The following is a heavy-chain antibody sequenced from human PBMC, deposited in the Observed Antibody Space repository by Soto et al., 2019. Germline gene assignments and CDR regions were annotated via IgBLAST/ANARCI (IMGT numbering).Heavy chain of an antibody. D-gene: IGHD2-15*01. CDR3: ARIRCSGGSCYRIYYYYYGMDV. V-gene: IGHV2-26*01. CDR1: GFSLSNARMG. Sequence: QVTLKESGPVLVKPTETLTLTCTVSGFSLSNARMGVSWVRQPPGKALEWLANILSNNEKSYSTSLKSRLTISKDTSKSQVVLTMTNMDPVDTDTYYCARIRCSGGSCYRIYYYYYGMDVWGQGTTVTVSS. J-gene: IGHJ6*02. CDR2: ILSNNEK.